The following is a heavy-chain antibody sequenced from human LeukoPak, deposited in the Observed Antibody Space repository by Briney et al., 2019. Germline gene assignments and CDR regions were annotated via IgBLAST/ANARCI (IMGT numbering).Heavy chain of an antibody. J-gene: IGHJ4*02. CDR3: AKDLSPGTYDY. CDR1: GFTFDDFV. CDR2: INWNGGST. D-gene: IGHD1-1*01. V-gene: IGHV3-20*04. Sequence: PGGSLRLSCAASGFTFDDFVMSWVRQAPGKGLEWVSGINWNGGSTGYADSVKGRFTISRDNAKNSLYLQMNSLRAEDTAVYYCAKDLSPGTYDYWGQGTLVTVSS.